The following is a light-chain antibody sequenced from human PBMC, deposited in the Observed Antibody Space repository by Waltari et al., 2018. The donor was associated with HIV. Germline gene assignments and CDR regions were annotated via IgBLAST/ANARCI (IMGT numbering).Light chain of an antibody. CDR2: WAS. CDR3: QQYYSTPLP. J-gene: IGKJ4*01. V-gene: IGKV4-1*01. Sequence: DIVMTQPPDSLAVSLGEWATINCEFSQSVLYNPTNKTYSAWYQQKPGPPPKLLLYWASSRESAVPGRFRGSGYGTSFTLTISRMQAEDVAVYDCQQYYSTPLPFGGGTKVGIK. CDR1: QSVLYNPTNKTY.